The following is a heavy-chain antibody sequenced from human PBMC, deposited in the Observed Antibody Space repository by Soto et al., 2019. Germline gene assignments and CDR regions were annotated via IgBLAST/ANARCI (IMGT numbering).Heavy chain of an antibody. V-gene: IGHV4-30-2*01. CDR3: ARGPSLYGSGSYPWFDP. Sequence: SETLSLTCAVSGGSISSGGYSWSWIRQPPGKGLEWIGYMYHSGSTYYNPSLKSRVTISVDTSKNQFSLKLSSVTAADTAVYYCARGPSLYGSGSYPWFDPWGQGTLVTVSS. CDR1: GGSISSGGYS. D-gene: IGHD3-10*01. CDR2: MYHSGST. J-gene: IGHJ5*02.